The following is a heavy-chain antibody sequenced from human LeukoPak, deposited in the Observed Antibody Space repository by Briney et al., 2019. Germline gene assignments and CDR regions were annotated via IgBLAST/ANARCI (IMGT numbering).Heavy chain of an antibody. CDR1: GFTFSSYG. CDR2: IRYDGSNK. V-gene: IGHV3-30*02. D-gene: IGHD3-22*01. CDR3: AKRIDTRGSTHYHDY. J-gene: IGHJ4*02. Sequence: GGSLRLSCAASGFTFSSYGIHWVRQAPGKGLEWVAFIRYDGSNKYYVDSVKGRFTISRDNSKNTLYLQMNNLRAEDTALYYCAKRIDTRGSTHYHDYWGQGTLVTVSS.